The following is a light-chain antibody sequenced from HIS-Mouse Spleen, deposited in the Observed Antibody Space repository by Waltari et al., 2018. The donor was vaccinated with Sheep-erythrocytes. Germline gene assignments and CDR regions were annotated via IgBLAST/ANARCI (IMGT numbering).Light chain of an antibody. Sequence: QSALTQPPSASGSPGQSVTISCTGTSSDVGGYNYVSWYQQHPGKAPKHMIYEVSKRPSVVPDRVSGSKSGTTASRTVSGLQAEDEADYYCSSYAGSNNWVFGGGTKLTVL. CDR3: SSYAGSNNWV. CDR1: SSDVGGYNY. J-gene: IGLJ3*02. V-gene: IGLV2-8*01. CDR2: EVS.